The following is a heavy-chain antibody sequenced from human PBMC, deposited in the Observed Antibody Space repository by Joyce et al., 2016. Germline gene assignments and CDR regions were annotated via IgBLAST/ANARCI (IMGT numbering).Heavy chain of an antibody. D-gene: IGHD2-21*02. J-gene: IGHJ1*01. CDR2: INGGNGDT. V-gene: IGHV1-3*05. CDR3: VRGGCSGGDCYSLGDFQV. Sequence: QAQLVQSGAVQKKPGASVKVYCKASGYTFTSVGIHWVRQAPGHRLEWMGWINGGNGDTKYLENLQDRVTITRDTFANTLYMEMRDLTLEDTAIYFCVRGGCSGGDCYSLGDFQVWGQGTLVTVSS. CDR1: GYTFTSVG.